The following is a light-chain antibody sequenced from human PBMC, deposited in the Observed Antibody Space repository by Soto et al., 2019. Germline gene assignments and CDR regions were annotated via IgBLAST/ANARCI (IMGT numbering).Light chain of an antibody. CDR1: QSISSW. J-gene: IGKJ1*01. CDR3: QQYNGYSRT. Sequence: DIQMTQSPSSLSASIGDRVTITCRASQSISSWLAWYQQKPGKAPNLLMYHASSLECGVPSRFSGSGSGTEFTLTISSLQPDDFATYYCQQYNGYSRTFGQGTKVEIK. V-gene: IGKV1-5*01. CDR2: HAS.